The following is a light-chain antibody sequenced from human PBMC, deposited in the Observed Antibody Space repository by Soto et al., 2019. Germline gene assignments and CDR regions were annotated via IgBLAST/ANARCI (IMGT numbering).Light chain of an antibody. Sequence: QSVLTQPASVSGSPGQSITISCTGTSSDVGGYNYVSWYQQHPGKVPKLMIYEVSNRPSGVSNRFSGSKSGNTASLTISGLQAEDEADYYCSSYTSSSTLVFGTGTQLTVL. CDR2: EVS. V-gene: IGLV2-14*01. CDR1: SSDVGGYNY. J-gene: IGLJ1*01. CDR3: SSYTSSSTLV.